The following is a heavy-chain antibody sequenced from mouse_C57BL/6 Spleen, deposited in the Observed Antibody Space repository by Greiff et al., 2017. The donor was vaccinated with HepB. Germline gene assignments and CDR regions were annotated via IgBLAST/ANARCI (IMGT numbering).Heavy chain of an antibody. Sequence: QVQLKESGAELVRPGASVKLSCKASGYTFPDYYINWVKQRPGQGLEWIARIYPGSGNTYYNEKFKGKATLTAEKSSSTAYMQLSSLTSEDSAVYFCAREATVVVSYYFDYWGQGTTLTVSS. CDR2: IYPGSGNT. V-gene: IGHV1-76*01. CDR3: AREATVVVSYYFDY. J-gene: IGHJ2*01. CDR1: GYTFPDYY. D-gene: IGHD1-1*01.